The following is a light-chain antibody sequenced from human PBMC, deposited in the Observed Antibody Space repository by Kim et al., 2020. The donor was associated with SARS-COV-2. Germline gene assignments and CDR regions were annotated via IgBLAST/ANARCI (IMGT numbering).Light chain of an antibody. CDR2: GAS. CDR1: ESVTTN. CDR3: QQYNNWWT. Sequence: EIMMTQSPATLSLSPGERATLSCRASESVTTNLAWYQQRPGQAPRLLIYGASSRATGIPARFSGSGSGTEFTLTISSLQSEDFAVYFCQQYNNWWTFGQGTKLEI. V-gene: IGKV3-15*01. J-gene: IGKJ1*01.